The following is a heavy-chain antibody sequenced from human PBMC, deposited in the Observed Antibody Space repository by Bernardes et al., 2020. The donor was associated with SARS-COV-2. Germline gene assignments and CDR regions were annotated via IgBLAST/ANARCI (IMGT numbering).Heavy chain of an antibody. V-gene: IGHV4-39*01. CDR3: ARAPPEAVAGMGLFDY. D-gene: IGHD6-19*01. J-gene: IGHJ4*02. CDR2: IYYTGST. Sequence: SETLSLTCTVSGGSISSSSDYWGWLLQPPGKGLEWIGTIYYTGSTYYNPSLKSRVTISVDTSKNQFSLKLSSVTAADTAVYYCARAPPEAVAGMGLFDYWGQGSLVTVSS. CDR1: GGSISSSSDY.